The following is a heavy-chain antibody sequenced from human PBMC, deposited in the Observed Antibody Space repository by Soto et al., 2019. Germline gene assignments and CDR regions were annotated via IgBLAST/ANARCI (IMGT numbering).Heavy chain of an antibody. V-gene: IGHV1-69*12. CDR1: GGTFSSYA. Sequence: QVQLVQSGAEVKKPGSSVKVSCKASGGTFSSYAITWVRQAPGQGLEWMGGIIPICGTADYAQKFQGRVTIXAXEXXSTAYMELSSLRSEDTAVYFCGSRSGWPYYYGMDGWGQGTTVTVSS. J-gene: IGHJ6*02. CDR2: IIPICGTA. CDR3: GSRSGWPYYYGMDG. D-gene: IGHD3-22*01.